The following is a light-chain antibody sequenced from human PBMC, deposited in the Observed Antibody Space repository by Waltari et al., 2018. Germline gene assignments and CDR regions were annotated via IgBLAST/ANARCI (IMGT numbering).Light chain of an antibody. CDR3: QNHERLPAT. Sequence: ELVLTQSPGTLSLSPGERATLSCRASQNIGRYFVWYQQKPGQAPMLLIYEESRRATGIPDRFSGSGSGTDFSLTISRLEPEDFAVYYCQNHERLPATFGQGTKVEIK. CDR2: EES. J-gene: IGKJ1*01. CDR1: QNIGRY. V-gene: IGKV3-20*01.